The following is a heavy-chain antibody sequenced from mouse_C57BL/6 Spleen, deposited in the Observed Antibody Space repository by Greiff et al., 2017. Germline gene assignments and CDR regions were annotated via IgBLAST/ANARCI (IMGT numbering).Heavy chain of an antibody. CDR2: IDPETGGT. Sequence: QVQLQQSGAELVRPGASVTLSCKASGYTFTDYEMHWVKQTPVHGLEWIGAIDPETGGTAYNQKFKSKAILTADKSSSTAYMELRSLTSEDSAVYYCTRCRIYPDYWGQGTTLTVSS. J-gene: IGHJ2*01. CDR1: GYTFTDYE. D-gene: IGHD2-1*01. V-gene: IGHV1-15*01. CDR3: TRCRIYPDY.